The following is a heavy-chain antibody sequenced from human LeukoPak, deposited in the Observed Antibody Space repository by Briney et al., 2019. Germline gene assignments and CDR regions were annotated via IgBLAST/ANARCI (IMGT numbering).Heavy chain of an antibody. CDR1: ELTLSSNY. V-gene: IGHV3-66*01. J-gene: IGHJ4*02. Sequence: GGSLRLSCAASELTLSSNYMSWVRQAPGKGLEWVSVIYSGGSTYYADSVKGRFTISRDNSKNTLYLQMNSLRAEDTAVYYCARLRYFDGGYFDYWGQGTLVTVSS. CDR2: IYSGGST. CDR3: ARLRYFDGGYFDY. D-gene: IGHD3-9*01.